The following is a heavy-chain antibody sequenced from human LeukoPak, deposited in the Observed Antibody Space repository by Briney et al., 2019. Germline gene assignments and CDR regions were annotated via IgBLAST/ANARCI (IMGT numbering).Heavy chain of an antibody. Sequence: ASVKVSCKASGYTFTSYYMHWVRQAPGQGLEWMGIINPSGGSTGYAQKLQGRVTMTTDTSTSTAYMELRSLRSDDTAVYYCARDRRLPRVVVADTDYWGQGTLVTVSS. CDR2: INPSGGST. V-gene: IGHV1-46*01. CDR1: GYTFTSYY. D-gene: IGHD2-15*01. J-gene: IGHJ4*02. CDR3: ARDRRLPRVVVADTDY.